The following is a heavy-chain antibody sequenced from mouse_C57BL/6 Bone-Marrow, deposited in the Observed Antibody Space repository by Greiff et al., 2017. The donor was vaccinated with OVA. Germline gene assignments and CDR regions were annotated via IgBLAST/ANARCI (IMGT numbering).Heavy chain of an antibody. J-gene: IGHJ2*01. D-gene: IGHD2-4*01. CDR2: IDPSDSYT. Sequence: QVQLQQPGAELVMPGASVKLSCKASGYTFTSYWMHWVKQRPGQGLEWIGEIDPSDSYTNYNQKFKGKSTLTVDKSSSTAYMQLSSLTSEDSAVYYCARYDYDRRDYFDYGGQGTTLTVSS. CDR3: ARYDYDRRDYFDY. V-gene: IGHV1-69*01. CDR1: GYTFTSYW.